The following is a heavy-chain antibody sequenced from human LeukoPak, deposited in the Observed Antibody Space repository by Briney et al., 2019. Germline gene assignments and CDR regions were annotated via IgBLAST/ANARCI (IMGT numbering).Heavy chain of an antibody. J-gene: IGHJ5*02. CDR3: ARQETLPRGYYYDSSGSQNWFDP. D-gene: IGHD3-22*01. CDR1: GGSISSSSSY. V-gene: IGHV4-39*01. CDR2: IYYSGGT. Sequence: PSETLSLTCTVSGGSISSSSSYWGWIRQPPGKGLEWIGGIYYSGGTYYNPSLKSRVTISVDTSKNQFSLKLSSVTAADTAVYYCARQETLPRGYYYDSSGSQNWFDPWGQGTLVTVSS.